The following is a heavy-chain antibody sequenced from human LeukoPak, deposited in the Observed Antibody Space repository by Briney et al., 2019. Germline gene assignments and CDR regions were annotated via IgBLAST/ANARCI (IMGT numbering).Heavy chain of an antibody. J-gene: IGHJ3*02. CDR1: GGSLSGYY. D-gene: IGHD6-13*01. Sequence: SETLSLTCDVYGGSLSGYYWIWIRQPPGKGLEWIGEINHSGSTNYNPSLKSRVTISVDTSKNQFSLKLSSVTAADTAVYYCARGIWQLVRAFDIWGQGTMVTVSS. CDR3: ARGIWQLVRAFDI. CDR2: INHSGST. V-gene: IGHV4-34*01.